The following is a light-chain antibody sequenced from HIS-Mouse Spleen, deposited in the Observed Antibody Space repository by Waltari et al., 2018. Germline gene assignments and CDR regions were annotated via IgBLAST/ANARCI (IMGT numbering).Light chain of an antibody. V-gene: IGLV3-9*01. J-gene: IGLJ3*02. CDR3: QVWDSSTWV. CDR1: NIGSKN. Sequence: SYELTQPLSVSVALGQTARITCGGNNIGSKNVHWYQQKPGQAPVLVIYRDSNRPSGIPERFSGSNPGNTATLTISRAQAGDEADYYCQVWDSSTWVFGGGTKLTVL. CDR2: RDS.